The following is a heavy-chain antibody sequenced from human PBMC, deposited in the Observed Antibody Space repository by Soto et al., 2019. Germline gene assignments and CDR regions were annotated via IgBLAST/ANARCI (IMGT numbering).Heavy chain of an antibody. CDR3: AKHEYCSGGRCYTGWDWFDT. V-gene: IGHV3-21*01. J-gene: IGHJ5*02. D-gene: IGHD2-15*01. CDR1: GFPFRSYT. Sequence: GVSLSLSCGGSGFPFRSYTMNWVRQAPGKGLEWASGIRGFSPYTFYADSVKGRFTISRDNAKNSLYLQMNSLRAEDTAVYYCAKHEYCSGGRCYTGWDWFDTWGQGALVTVSS. CDR2: IRGFSPYT.